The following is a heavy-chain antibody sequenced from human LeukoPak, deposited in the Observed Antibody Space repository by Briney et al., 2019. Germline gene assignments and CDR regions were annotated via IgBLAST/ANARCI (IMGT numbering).Heavy chain of an antibody. D-gene: IGHD3-9*01. J-gene: IGHJ4*02. V-gene: IGHV3-74*01. CDR1: GFTFSSYW. CDR3: ARAGRGLRYFDWLTYDY. CDR2: INSDGSST. Sequence: GGSLRLSCAASGFTFSSYWMHWVRHAPGKGLVWVSHINSDGSSTTYADSVKGRFTISRDNAKNTLYLQMNSLRAEDTAVYYCARAGRGLRYFDWLTYDYWGQGTLVTVSS.